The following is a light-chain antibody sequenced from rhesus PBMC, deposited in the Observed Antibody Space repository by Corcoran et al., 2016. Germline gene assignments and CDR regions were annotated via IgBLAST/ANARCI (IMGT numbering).Light chain of an antibody. CDR2: GAF. V-gene: IGKV3-42*03. Sequence: EIVMTQSPATLSLSPGERASLFCRASQSVSSSLAWYQQKPGQAPRLLNYGAFTRAPGIPDRFSGRGSGTEFTLTLSSLEPEDFAVYYCQQYNDWNSFGLGTKVEIK. CDR1: QSVSSS. CDR3: QQYNDWNS. J-gene: IGKJ2*01.